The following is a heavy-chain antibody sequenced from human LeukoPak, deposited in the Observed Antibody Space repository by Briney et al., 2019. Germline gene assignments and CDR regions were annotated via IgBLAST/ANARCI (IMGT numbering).Heavy chain of an antibody. V-gene: IGHV3-11*04. CDR3: ASGLRFLEWLGAFDI. D-gene: IGHD3-3*01. CDR2: ISSSGSTI. Sequence: GGSLRLSCAASGFTFSDYYMSWIRQAPGKGLEWVSYISSSGSTIYYADSVKGRFTISRANAKNSLYLQMNSLRAEDTAVYYCASGLRFLEWLGAFDIWGQGTMVTVSS. J-gene: IGHJ3*02. CDR1: GFTFSDYY.